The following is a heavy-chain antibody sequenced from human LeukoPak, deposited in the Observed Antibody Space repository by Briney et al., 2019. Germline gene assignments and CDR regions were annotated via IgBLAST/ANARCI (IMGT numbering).Heavy chain of an antibody. CDR2: IYYSGGT. D-gene: IGHD3-22*01. CDR3: ARLPRPYYYDSSGSLYFDY. Sequence: SETLSLTCTVSGGSISSYYWSWIRQPPGKGLEWIGYIYYSGGTNYNPSLKSRVTISVDTSKNQFSLKLSSVTAADTAVYYCARLPRPYYYDSSGSLYFDYWGQGTLITVSS. V-gene: IGHV4-59*01. J-gene: IGHJ4*02. CDR1: GGSISSYY.